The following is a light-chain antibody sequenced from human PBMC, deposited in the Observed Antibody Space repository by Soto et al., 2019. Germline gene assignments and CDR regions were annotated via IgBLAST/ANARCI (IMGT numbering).Light chain of an antibody. J-gene: IGLJ1*01. CDR3: GKWDSSLIAL. CDR1: SSNIGSND. V-gene: IGLV1-51*02. CDR2: ENS. Sequence: QSVLTQPPSVSAAPGQKVTISCSGNSSNIGSNDVSWYRQLPGKAPKLLIYENSQRPSGIPDRFSGSKSGTSATLGITGLQIGDEADYYCGKWDSSLIALFGTGTKVTVL.